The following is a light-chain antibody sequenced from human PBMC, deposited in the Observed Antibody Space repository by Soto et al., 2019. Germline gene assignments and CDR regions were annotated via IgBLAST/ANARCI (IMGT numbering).Light chain of an antibody. V-gene: IGKV3-20*01. CDR2: GAS. CDR3: QQYGSSPRT. CDR1: QSVRSNY. Sequence: EIALTQSPATLSLSPGDSATISCLASQSVRSNYVAWYQQKPGQGPRLLIYGASSRATGIPDRFSGSGSGTDFTLSISRLEPEDFVVYYCQQYGSSPRTFGQGTKVDI. J-gene: IGKJ1*01.